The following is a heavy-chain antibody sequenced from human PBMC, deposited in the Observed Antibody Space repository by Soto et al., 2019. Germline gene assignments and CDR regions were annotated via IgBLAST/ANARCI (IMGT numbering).Heavy chain of an antibody. J-gene: IGHJ6*02. CDR2: IYYSGST. D-gene: IGHD3-3*01. Sequence: QVQLQESGPGLVKPSQTLSLTCTVSGGSISSGGYYWSWIRQHPGKGLEWIGYIYYSGSTYYNPSLKSRVTISVDTSKNQFSLKLSSVTAADTAVYYCARGYYDFWSGKIKSYYYYGMDVWGQGTTVTVSS. CDR1: GGSISSGGYY. CDR3: ARGYYDFWSGKIKSYYYYGMDV. V-gene: IGHV4-31*03.